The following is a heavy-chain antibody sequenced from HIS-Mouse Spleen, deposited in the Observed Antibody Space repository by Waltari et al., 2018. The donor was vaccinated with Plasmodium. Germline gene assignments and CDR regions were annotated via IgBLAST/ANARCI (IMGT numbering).Heavy chain of an antibody. CDR1: GFTFSSYW. CDR3: ASSWYWYFDL. D-gene: IGHD6-13*01. J-gene: IGHJ2*01. V-gene: IGHV3-7*01. CDR2: INQDGSEK. Sequence: EVQLVESGGGLVQPGGSLRLSCAASGFTFSSYWMSWVRQAPGKGLGWVANINQDGSEKYYVDAVKGRFTISRDNAKNSLYLQMNSLRAEDTAVYYCASSWYWYFDLWGRGTLVTVSS.